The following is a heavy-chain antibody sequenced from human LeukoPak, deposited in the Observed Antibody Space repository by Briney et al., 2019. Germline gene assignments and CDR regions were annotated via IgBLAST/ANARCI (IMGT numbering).Heavy chain of an antibody. D-gene: IGHD3-10*01. CDR3: ARYYYGSGSYYYYFDY. CDR1: GGSISSYY. J-gene: IGHJ4*02. CDR2: IYYSGST. Sequence: SETLSLTCTVSGGSISSYYWSWIRQPPGKGLEWIGYIYYSGSTNYNPSLKSRVTISVDTSKNQFSLKLSSVTAADTAVYYCARYYYGSGSYYYYFDYWGQGTLVSVSS. V-gene: IGHV4-59*08.